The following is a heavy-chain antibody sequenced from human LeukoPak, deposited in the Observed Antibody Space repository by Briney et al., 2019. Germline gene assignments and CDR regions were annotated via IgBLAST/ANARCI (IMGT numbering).Heavy chain of an antibody. V-gene: IGHV3-30*02. J-gene: IGHJ4*02. CDR2: IRYDGSNK. D-gene: IGHD4-17*01. Sequence: GGSLRLSCAASGFTFSSYGMHWVRQAPGKGLEWVAFIRYDGSNKYYADSVKGRFTISRDNSKNTLHLQMNSLRPEDTAMYYCTRDPSPNEYGDYGGQGTLVTVSS. CDR1: GFTFSSYG. CDR3: TRDPSPNEYGDY.